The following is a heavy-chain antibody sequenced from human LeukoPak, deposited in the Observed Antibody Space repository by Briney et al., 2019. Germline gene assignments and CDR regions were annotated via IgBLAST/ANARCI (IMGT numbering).Heavy chain of an antibody. CDR2: IRSEPYGGTA. D-gene: IGHD3-10*02. CDR1: GFTFGDYA. CDR3: NRDGLVEGTVPGYFDN. Sequence: GGSLRLSCTTSGFTFGDYAINWVRQAPAKGLEWVAFIRSEPYGGTADYAASVKGRFIISRDVSKSIAYLQMNSLKTEDSGVYYCNRDGLVEGTVPGYFDNWGQGTLVTVSS. V-gene: IGHV3-49*04. J-gene: IGHJ4*02.